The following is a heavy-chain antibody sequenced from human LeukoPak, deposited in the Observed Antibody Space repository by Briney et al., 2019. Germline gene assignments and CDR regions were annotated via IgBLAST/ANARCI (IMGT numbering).Heavy chain of an antibody. CDR3: ARDPETKRGRDGLDY. CDR1: GFTFSNDW. V-gene: IGHV3-7*01. J-gene: IGHJ4*02. D-gene: IGHD1-14*01. Sequence: GSLRLSCAASGFTFSNDWMSWVRQAPGKGVEWMASIKGDGSDKYYVDSVKGRFTISRDNAKNPVYLQMNRLRAEDTAVYYCARDPETKRGRDGLDYWGPGTLVIVSS. CDR2: IKGDGSDK.